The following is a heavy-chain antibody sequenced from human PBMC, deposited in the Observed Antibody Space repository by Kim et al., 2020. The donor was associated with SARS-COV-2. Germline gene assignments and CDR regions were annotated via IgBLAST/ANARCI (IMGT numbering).Heavy chain of an antibody. CDR3: ARERLDSSGGFDP. CDR2: INHSGST. J-gene: IGHJ5*02. V-gene: IGHV4-34*01. CDR1: GGSFSGYY. D-gene: IGHD3-22*01. Sequence: SETLSLTCAVYGGSFSGYYWSWIRQPPGKGLEWIGEINHSGSTNYNPSLKSRVTISVDTSKNQFSLKLSSVTAADTAVYYCARERLDSSGGFDPWGQGTLVTVSS.